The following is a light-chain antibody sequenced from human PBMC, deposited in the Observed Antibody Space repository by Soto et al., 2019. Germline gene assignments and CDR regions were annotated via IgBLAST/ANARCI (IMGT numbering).Light chain of an antibody. Sequence: DIQMTQSPSSLSASVGDRVTITCRASQSISTYLNWYQWKPGKAPKLLIYDASNLQSGVPSRFNGSGSGTDFTLTISSLHPEDFATYSCLQSYRTPYTFGQGTKLEI. V-gene: IGKV1-39*01. CDR1: QSISTY. CDR2: DAS. J-gene: IGKJ2*01. CDR3: LQSYRTPYT.